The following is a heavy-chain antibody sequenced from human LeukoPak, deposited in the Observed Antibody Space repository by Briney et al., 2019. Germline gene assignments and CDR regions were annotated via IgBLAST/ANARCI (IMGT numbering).Heavy chain of an antibody. V-gene: IGHV3-23*01. Sequence: GGSLRLSCAASGFTFSNSAMSWARQAPGKGLEWISAISDSGGSTYSADPVKGRFTISRDNSKNTLYLQMNSLRDEDTALYYCAKQLGYCSRGTCYFDSWGQGTLVTVSS. D-gene: IGHD2-2*01. CDR2: ISDSGGST. CDR1: GFTFSNSA. CDR3: AKQLGYCSRGTCYFDS. J-gene: IGHJ4*01.